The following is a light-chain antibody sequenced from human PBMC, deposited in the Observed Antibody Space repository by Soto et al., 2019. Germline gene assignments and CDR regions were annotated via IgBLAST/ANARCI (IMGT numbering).Light chain of an antibody. Sequence: EIVMTQYPATLSLSPGERSTLSCMASQSVSSNLAWYQQKPGQAPRLLIYGASTRATGIPARFSGSGSGTEFTLTISRLEPEDFAVYYCQQSYRKTFGQGTKVDIK. J-gene: IGKJ1*01. CDR2: GAS. V-gene: IGKV3-15*01. CDR1: QSVSSN. CDR3: QQSYRKT.